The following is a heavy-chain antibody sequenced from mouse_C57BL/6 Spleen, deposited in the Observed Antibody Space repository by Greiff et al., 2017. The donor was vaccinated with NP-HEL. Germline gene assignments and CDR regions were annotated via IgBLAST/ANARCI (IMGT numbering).Heavy chain of an antibody. CDR3: ARRDMVTGYYFDY. J-gene: IGHJ2*01. Sequence: EVQLVESGGDLVKPGGSLKLSCAASGFTFSSYGMSWVRQTPDKRLEWVATISSGGSYTYYPDSVKGRFTISRDNAKNTLYLQMSSLKSEDTAMYYCARRDMVTGYYFDYWGQGTTLTVSS. CDR1: GFTFSSYG. V-gene: IGHV5-6*01. CDR2: ISSGGSYT. D-gene: IGHD2-2*01.